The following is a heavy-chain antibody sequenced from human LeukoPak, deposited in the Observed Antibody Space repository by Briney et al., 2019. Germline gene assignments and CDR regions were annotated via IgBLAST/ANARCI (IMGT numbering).Heavy chain of an antibody. J-gene: IGHJ4*02. D-gene: IGHD2-15*01. V-gene: IGHV3-23*01. CDR2: ISGSGGST. CDR3: ATDSGFDY. Sequence: PGGSLRLSCAASGFTVSGTYMSWVRQAPGKGLEWVSAISGSGGSTYYADSVKGRFTISRDNSKNTLYLQMNSLRAEDTAVYYCATDSGFDYWGQGTLVTVSS. CDR1: GFTVSGTY.